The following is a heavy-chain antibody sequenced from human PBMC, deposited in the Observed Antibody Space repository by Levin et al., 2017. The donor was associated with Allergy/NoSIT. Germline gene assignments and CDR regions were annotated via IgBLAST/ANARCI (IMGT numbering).Heavy chain of an antibody. J-gene: IGHJ4*02. CDR1: GFTFSNYD. CDR3: GRAPTVTHGVLDS. Sequence: PGGSLRLSCAASGFTFSNYDMHWVRQVTGKGLEWVSAIGVASDTYYSGSVKGRFTISRENAKNSLYLQMSSLRAEDTAVYYCGRAPTVTHGVLDSWGQGTLVTVSS. CDR2: IGVASDT. D-gene: IGHD4-17*01. V-gene: IGHV3-13*04.